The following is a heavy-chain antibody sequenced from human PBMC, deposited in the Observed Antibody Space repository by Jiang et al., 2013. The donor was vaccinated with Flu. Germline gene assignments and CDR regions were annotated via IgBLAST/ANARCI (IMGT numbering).Heavy chain of an antibody. CDR2: ISYDGST. CDR1: RDSISNHY. J-gene: IGHJ4*02. D-gene: IGHD3-22*01. V-gene: IGHV4-59*08. Sequence: PGLVKPSETLSLTCTVSRDSISNHYWGWIRQPPGKGLEWIAYISYDGSTNYSPSLKSRVTISVDTSKNQFYLKLTSVTAADTAVYYCASRRVRGGYYYLLDYWGQGTLVTV. CDR3: ASRRVRGGYYYLLDY.